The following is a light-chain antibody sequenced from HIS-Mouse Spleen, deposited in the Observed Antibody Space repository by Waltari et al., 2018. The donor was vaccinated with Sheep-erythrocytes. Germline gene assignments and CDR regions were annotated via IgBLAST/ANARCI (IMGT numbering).Light chain of an antibody. V-gene: IGLV3-1*01. J-gene: IGLJ1*01. CDR1: KLGDKY. Sequence: SYELTQPPSVSVSPGQTASITCSGDKLGDKYACWYQQKPGQSPVLVIYKDSKRPSGIPERFSGYNSWNTATLTISGTQAMDEADYYCQAWDSSTYVFGTGTKVTVL. CDR2: KDS. CDR3: QAWDSSTYV.